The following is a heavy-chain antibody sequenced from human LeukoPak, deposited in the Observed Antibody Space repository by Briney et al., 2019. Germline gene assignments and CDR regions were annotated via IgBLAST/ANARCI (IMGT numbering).Heavy chain of an antibody. V-gene: IGHV4-59*01. Sequence: PSETLSLTCTVSGGSISSYYWSWIRQPPGKGLEWIGYIYYSGSTNYNPSPKSRVTISVDTSKNQFSLKLSSVTAADTAVYYCARLGYCSSTSCYTGYYGMDVWGQGTTVTVSS. J-gene: IGHJ6*02. CDR3: ARLGYCSSTSCYTGYYGMDV. CDR2: IYYSGST. D-gene: IGHD2-2*02. CDR1: GGSISSYY.